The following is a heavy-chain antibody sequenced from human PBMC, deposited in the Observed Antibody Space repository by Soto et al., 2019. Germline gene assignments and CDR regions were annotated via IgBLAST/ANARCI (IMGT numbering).Heavy chain of an antibody. CDR1: GDTFTYFG. J-gene: IGHJ5*02. Sequence: ASVKVSCKTSGDTFTYFGLSWVRQAPGQGLEWMGWIATYNSNKNYAQKFQGRLTLTTDTPTSTGYMELKSLEYDDTAVYYCARVLRGVVNWFDPWGQGTLVTVSS. CDR2: IATYNSNK. V-gene: IGHV1-18*01. CDR3: ARVLRGVVNWFDP. D-gene: IGHD3-10*01.